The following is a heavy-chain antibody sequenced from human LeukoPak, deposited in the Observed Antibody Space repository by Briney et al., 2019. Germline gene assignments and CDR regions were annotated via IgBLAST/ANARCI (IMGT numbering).Heavy chain of an antibody. CDR2: ISSSSSSI. J-gene: IGHJ4*02. D-gene: IGHD5-18*01. Sequence: GRSLRLSCAASGFTFDDYAMHWVRQAPGKGLEWVSSISSSSSSIYYADSVKGRFTISRDNAKNSLYLQMNSLRAEDTAVYYCARASGDIVETATMGSYWGQGTLVTVSS. CDR3: ARASGDIVETATMGSY. V-gene: IGHV3-21*01. CDR1: GFTFDDYA.